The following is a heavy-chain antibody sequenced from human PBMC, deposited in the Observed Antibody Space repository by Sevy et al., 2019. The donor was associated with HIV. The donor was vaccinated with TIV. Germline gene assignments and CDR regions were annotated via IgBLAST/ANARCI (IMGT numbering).Heavy chain of an antibody. J-gene: IGHJ4*01. V-gene: IGHV3-30*04. CDR1: GFTFGNHA. CDR3: ARDHCTDGACFKSGYFDY. Sequence: GALRLSCAASGFTFGNHAIHWVRQAPGKGLEWVAIISFDGRNERYADSVKGRFTISRDNSKNTVYLQMTRLRTEDVAVYYCARDHCTDGACFKSGYFDYWGQGTLVTVSS. D-gene: IGHD2-8*01. CDR2: ISFDGRNE.